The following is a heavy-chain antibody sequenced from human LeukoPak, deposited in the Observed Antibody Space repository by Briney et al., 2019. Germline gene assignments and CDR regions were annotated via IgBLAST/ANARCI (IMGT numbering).Heavy chain of an antibody. Sequence: SETLSVTCTVSGYSIISIYYWGWIRQLPGKGLEWIGSIHHSGDTAYNPSLKSRVTISVDTSKSQFSLKLSSVTAADTAVYYCARSYASSGLDHWGQGTLVTVSS. D-gene: IGHD3-16*01. CDR3: ARSYASSGLDH. V-gene: IGHV4-38-2*02. J-gene: IGHJ4*02. CDR1: GYSIISIYY. CDR2: IHHSGDT.